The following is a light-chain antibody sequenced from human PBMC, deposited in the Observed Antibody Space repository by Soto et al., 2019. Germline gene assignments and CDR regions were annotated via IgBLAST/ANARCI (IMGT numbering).Light chain of an antibody. J-gene: IGLJ3*02. V-gene: IGLV2-14*01. CDR1: SSDIGGYNY. CDR2: EVS. CDR3: SSYTSSSTLWV. Sequence: QSALTQPTSVSGSAGQSITISCTGTSSDIGGYNYVSWYQQHPGKAPKLMIFEVSDRPSGVSIRFSGSKSGNTASLTISGLQAEDEADYYCSSYTSSSTLWVFGGGTKLTVL.